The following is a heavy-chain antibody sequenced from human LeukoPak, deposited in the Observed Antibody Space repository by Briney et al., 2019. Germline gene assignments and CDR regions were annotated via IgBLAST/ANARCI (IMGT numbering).Heavy chain of an antibody. J-gene: IGHJ4*02. Sequence: GGSLRLSCAASGFTFSRYAMSWVRQAPGKGLEWVSVISGGGGSTYYADSVKGLFTISRDNSKNTLYLQMNSLRAEDTAVYYCAKVRGGYSYGYDYWGQGTLVTVSS. CDR2: ISGGGGST. CDR1: GFTFSRYA. V-gene: IGHV3-23*01. CDR3: AKVRGGYSYGYDY. D-gene: IGHD5-18*01.